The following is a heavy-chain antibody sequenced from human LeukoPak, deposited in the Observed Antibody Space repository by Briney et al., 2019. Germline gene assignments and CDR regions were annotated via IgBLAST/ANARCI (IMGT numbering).Heavy chain of an antibody. CDR1: GGSISYYY. CDR3: ARLTMVRGIYDAFDI. Sequence: PSETLSLTCTVSGGSISYYYWSWIRQPPGKGLELIGFISYIGSTDYNPSLKSRVTMSIDTSKNEFSLRLSSVTAADTAVYYCARLTMVRGIYDAFDIWGQGTMVTVSS. D-gene: IGHD3-10*01. CDR2: ISYIGST. J-gene: IGHJ3*02. V-gene: IGHV4-59*01.